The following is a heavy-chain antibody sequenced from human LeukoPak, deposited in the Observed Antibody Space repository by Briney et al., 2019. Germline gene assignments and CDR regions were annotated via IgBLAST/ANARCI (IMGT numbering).Heavy chain of an antibody. D-gene: IGHD3-10*01. CDR1: GDSINSHY. CDR3: ASVHTYGSDAFDM. Sequence: ASETLSLTCTVSGDSINSHYWGWIRQPAGKGLEWIGRIYTSGKTNYNPSVKSRVIMSMDTSRNQFSLTLTSLTAADTAVYYCASVHTYGSDAFDMWGQGTMVTVSS. V-gene: IGHV4-4*07. J-gene: IGHJ3*02. CDR2: IYTSGKT.